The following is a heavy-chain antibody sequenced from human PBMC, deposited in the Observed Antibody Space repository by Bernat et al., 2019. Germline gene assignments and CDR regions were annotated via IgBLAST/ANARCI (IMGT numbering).Heavy chain of an antibody. D-gene: IGHD3-16*01. J-gene: IGHJ4*02. CDR3: ARPRRGTINTASFDY. V-gene: IGHV3-30-3*01. CDR1: GFTFSSYA. CDR2: ISYDGSNK. Sequence: QVQLVESGGGVVQPGRSLRLSCAASGFTFSSYAMHWVRQAPGKGLEWVAVISYDGSNKYYADSVKGRFTISRDNSKNTLYLQMNSLRAEGTAVYYCARPRRGTINTASFDYWGQGTLVTVSS.